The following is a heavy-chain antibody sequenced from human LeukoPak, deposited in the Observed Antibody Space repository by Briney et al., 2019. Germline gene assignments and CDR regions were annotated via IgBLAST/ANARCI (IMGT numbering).Heavy chain of an antibody. J-gene: IGHJ4*02. Sequence: GGSLRLSCAASGFTVSSNYMTWARQTPGKGLEWVAVIYSSDRTYYADSVRGRFTISRDTSKITLYLQMNTLSADDTAVYYCARWGFDYGDHWGQGTLVTVSS. CDR1: GFTVSSNY. V-gene: IGHV3-66*01. CDR3: ARWGFDYGDH. CDR2: IYSSDRT. D-gene: IGHD1-26*01.